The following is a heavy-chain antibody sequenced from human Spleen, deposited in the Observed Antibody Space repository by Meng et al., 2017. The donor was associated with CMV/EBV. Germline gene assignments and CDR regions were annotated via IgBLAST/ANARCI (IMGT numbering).Heavy chain of an antibody. CDR1: GGSISDYY. V-gene: IGHV4-59*01. CDR2: IYYSGIT. Sequence: SETLSLTCSVSGGSISDYYWSWIRQPPGKGLEWIGYIYYSGITKYNPSLESRVTMSVDTSKNHFSLRLSSVTAADTAVYYCARYYHSGTYYTWFDPWGQGTPVTVSS. CDR3: ARYYHSGTYYTWFDP. D-gene: IGHD3-10*01. J-gene: IGHJ5*02.